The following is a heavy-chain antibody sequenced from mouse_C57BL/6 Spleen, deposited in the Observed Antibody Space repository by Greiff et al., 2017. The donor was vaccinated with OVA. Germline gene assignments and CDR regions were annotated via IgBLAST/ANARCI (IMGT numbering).Heavy chain of an antibody. Sequence: EVKLVESGGGLVKPGGSLKLSCAASGFTFSDYGMHWVRQAPEKGLEWVAYISSGSSTIYYADTVKGRFTISRDNAKNTLFLQMTSLRSEDTAMYYCARLSYSKRGYFGVWGTGTTVTVSS. D-gene: IGHD2-5*01. CDR2: ISSGSSTI. CDR1: GFTFSDYG. J-gene: IGHJ1*03. CDR3: ARLSYSKRGYFGV. V-gene: IGHV5-17*01.